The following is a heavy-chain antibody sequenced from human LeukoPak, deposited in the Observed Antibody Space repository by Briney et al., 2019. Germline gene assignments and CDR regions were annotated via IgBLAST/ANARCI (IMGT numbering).Heavy chain of an antibody. CDR3: ARNILFAFDI. CDR1: ALTVSSSY. J-gene: IGHJ3*02. Sequence: GGSLILSCAASALTVSSSYMSWVRQAPGKGLEWVSIIYNDGSTYYADSMKGRFTISRDNSKNTLYLQVNSLRAEDTAMYYCARNILFAFDIWGQGTMVTVSS. D-gene: IGHD2/OR15-2a*01. CDR2: IYNDGST. V-gene: IGHV3-53*01.